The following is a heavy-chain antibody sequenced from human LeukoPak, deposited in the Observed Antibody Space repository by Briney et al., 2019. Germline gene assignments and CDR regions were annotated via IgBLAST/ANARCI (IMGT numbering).Heavy chain of an antibody. J-gene: IGHJ4*02. CDR1: DGSFSNYY. D-gene: IGHD1-26*01. Sequence: TSETLSLTCAVYDGSFSNYYWSYIRQPPGKGLEWIGEINHSGSTNYNPSLKSRVTISVDTSKNQFSLKLSSVTAADTAVYYCARGTPYGSGSWALDRPFDYWGQGTLVTVSS. CDR3: ARGTPYGSGSWALDRPFDY. V-gene: IGHV4-34*01. CDR2: INHSGST.